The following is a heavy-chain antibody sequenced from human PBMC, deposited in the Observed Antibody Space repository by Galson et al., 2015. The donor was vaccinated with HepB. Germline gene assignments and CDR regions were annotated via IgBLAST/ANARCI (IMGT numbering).Heavy chain of an antibody. CDR3: ARGPRHDLWSGYFSHYYMDV. CDR1: GGSISSGSFS. J-gene: IGHJ6*03. CDR2: IYTSGST. D-gene: IGHD3-3*01. Sequence: TLSLTCTVSGGSISSGSFSWSWIRQSAERGLEWIGRIYTSGSTNYIPSLKSRVTMSIDTSRNEFSLKLNSVTAADTAVYYCARGPRHDLWSGYFSHYYMDVWGKGTTVTVSS. V-gene: IGHV4-61*02.